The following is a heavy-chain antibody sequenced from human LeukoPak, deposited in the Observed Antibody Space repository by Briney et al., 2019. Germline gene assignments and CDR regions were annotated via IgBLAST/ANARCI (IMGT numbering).Heavy chain of an antibody. J-gene: IGHJ4*02. CDR2: IFTSGVT. D-gene: IGHD3-9*01. CDR1: GGSISSHY. V-gene: IGHV4-4*09. Sequence: SETLSLTCTVSGGSISSHYWSWIRQPPGKELEWIGFIFTSGVTNYNPSLKSRVTISVDTSNNQLSLKLNSVTAADTAVYCCARHRLGIRDFDYWGQGTLVTVSS. CDR3: ARHRLGIRDFDY.